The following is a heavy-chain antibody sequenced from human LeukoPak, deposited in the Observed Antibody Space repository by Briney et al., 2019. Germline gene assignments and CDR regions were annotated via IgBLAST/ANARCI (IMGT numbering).Heavy chain of an antibody. CDR1: GFTFSSYA. J-gene: IGHJ4*03. V-gene: IGHV3-66*01. D-gene: IGHD1-26*01. Sequence: GGSLRLSCAASGFTFSSYAMSWVRQAPGKGLEWVSVIYSGGSTYYADSVKGRFTISRDNSKNTLYLQMNSLRAEDTAVYYCASGGSYWDYWGQGTLVTVSS. CDR3: ASGGSYWDY. CDR2: IYSGGST.